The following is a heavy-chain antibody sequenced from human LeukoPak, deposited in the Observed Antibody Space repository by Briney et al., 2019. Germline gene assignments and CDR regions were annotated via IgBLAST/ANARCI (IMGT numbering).Heavy chain of an antibody. Sequence: GGPLRLSCAASGFTFSSYGMHWVRQAPGKGLEWVAFIRYDGSNKYYADSVKGRFTISRDDSKNTLYLQMNSLRAEDTAVYYCAKDAYDSSGYYPFEYWGQGTLVTVSS. J-gene: IGHJ4*02. CDR2: IRYDGSNK. V-gene: IGHV3-30*02. D-gene: IGHD3-22*01. CDR1: GFTFSSYG. CDR3: AKDAYDSSGYYPFEY.